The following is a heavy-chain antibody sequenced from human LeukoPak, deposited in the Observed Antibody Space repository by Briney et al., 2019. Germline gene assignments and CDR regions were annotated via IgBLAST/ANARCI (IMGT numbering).Heavy chain of an antibody. V-gene: IGHV3-48*04. CDR3: ARGPSYDYGDY. J-gene: IGHJ4*02. Sequence: GGSLRLSCAASGFTFSSYSMNWVRQAPGKGLEWVSYISSSSSTIYYADSVKGRFTISRDNAKNSLYLQMNSLRAEDTAVYYCARGPSYDYGDYWGQGTLVTVSS. D-gene: IGHD3-16*01. CDR2: ISSSSSTI. CDR1: GFTFSSYS.